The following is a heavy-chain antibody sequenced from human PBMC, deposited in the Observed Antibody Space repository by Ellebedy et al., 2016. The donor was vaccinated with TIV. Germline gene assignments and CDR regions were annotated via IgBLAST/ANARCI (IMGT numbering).Heavy chain of an antibody. CDR2: IYPGDSDT. Sequence: KVSCKGSGYTFDTYWIGWVRQMPGKGLEWMGIIYPGDSDTRYSPSFQGQSTISADRSISTAYLQWSSLKASDTAMYYCARHHSFFRGWYIDYWGQGTLVTVSS. CDR1: GYTFDTYW. J-gene: IGHJ4*02. D-gene: IGHD6-19*01. V-gene: IGHV5-51*01. CDR3: ARHHSFFRGWYIDY.